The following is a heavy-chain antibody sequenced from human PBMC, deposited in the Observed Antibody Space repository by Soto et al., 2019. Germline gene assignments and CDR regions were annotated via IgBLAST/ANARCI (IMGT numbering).Heavy chain of an antibody. CDR2: TSAYNGNT. V-gene: IGHV1-18*01. J-gene: IGHJ4*02. CDR3: AREPNYFDY. CDR1: GYTCISCG. Sequence: QVQLVQSGAEVKKRGASVKVSCKASGYTCISCGISCVRQSPGQALEWMGWTSAYNGNTKYAQQLQVRVTTTTATSTSTAYMELRSLRSDDTAVYYCAREPNYFDYWGQGTLVTVAS.